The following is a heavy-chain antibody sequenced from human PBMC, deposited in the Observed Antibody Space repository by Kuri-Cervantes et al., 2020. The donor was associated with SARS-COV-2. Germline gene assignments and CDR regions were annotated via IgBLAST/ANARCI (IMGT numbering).Heavy chain of an antibody. V-gene: IGHV4-39*01. Sequence: SETLSLTCCVSDGSISSSGHYWGWVRQPPGKGLEWIGSIYFSGSTYYTPSLKSRVTISVDTSKNQFSLKLTSVTATDTAVYYCGRQASDWHIDYWGQGTLVTVSS. CDR1: DGSISSSGHY. CDR3: GRQASDWHIDY. D-gene: IGHD3-9*01. J-gene: IGHJ4*02. CDR2: IYFSGST.